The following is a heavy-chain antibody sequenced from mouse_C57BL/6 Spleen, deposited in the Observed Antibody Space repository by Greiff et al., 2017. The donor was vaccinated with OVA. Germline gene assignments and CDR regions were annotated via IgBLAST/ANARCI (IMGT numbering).Heavy chain of an antibody. CDR3: TRDGNGYHHYFDY. D-gene: IGHD2-2*01. CDR1: GFTFSSYA. CDR2: ISSGGDYI. J-gene: IGHJ2*01. V-gene: IGHV5-9-1*02. Sequence: EVQGVESGEGLVKPGGSLKLSCAASGFTFSSYAMSWVRQTPEKRLEWVAYISSGGDYIYYADTVKGRFTISRDNARNTLYLQMSSLKSEDTAMYYCTRDGNGYHHYFDYWGQGTTLTVSS.